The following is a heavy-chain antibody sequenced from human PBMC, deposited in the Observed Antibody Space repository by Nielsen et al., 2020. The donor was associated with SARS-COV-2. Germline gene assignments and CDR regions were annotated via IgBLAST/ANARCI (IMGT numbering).Heavy chain of an antibody. V-gene: IGHV6-1*01. CDR2: IYYRSKWFY. CDR3: TRDPGYYHGMDV. CDR1: GDSVSSNSVA. J-gene: IGHJ6*02. Sequence: SQTLSLTCVISGDSVSSNSVAWNWLRQSPSRGLEWLGRIYYRSKWFYEYATFVRSRIPIDPDTSKNHFSLHLNSVTSEDTAMYYCTRDPGYYHGMDVWGQGTTVIVSS.